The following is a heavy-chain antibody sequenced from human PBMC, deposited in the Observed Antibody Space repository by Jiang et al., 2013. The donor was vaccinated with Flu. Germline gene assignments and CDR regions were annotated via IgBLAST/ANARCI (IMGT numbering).Heavy chain of an antibody. CDR2: INHSGST. CDR3: ARGRIVVVAATDNWFDP. V-gene: IGHV4-34*01. D-gene: IGHD2-15*01. Sequence: LLKPSETLSLTCAVYGGSFSGYYWSWIRQPPGKGLEWIGEINHSGSTNYNPSLKSRVTISVDTSKNQFSLKLSSVTAADTAVYYCARGRIVVVAATDNWFDPWGQGTLVTVSS. CDR1: GGSFSGYY. J-gene: IGHJ5*02.